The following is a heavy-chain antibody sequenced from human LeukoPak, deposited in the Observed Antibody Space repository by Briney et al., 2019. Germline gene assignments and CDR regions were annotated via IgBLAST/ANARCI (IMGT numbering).Heavy chain of an antibody. CDR2: IFPADSDT. CDR1: GYTFTNYW. J-gene: IGHJ3*02. D-gene: IGHD1-26*01. Sequence: GESLKISCKGSGYTFTNYWIGWVRQMPGKGLEWMGVIFPADSDTRYSPSFQGQVTISADRSITTAYLQWNGLKAADTAIYYCARQRAWRELGAFDIWGLGTMVTVSS. CDR3: ARQRAWRELGAFDI. V-gene: IGHV5-51*01.